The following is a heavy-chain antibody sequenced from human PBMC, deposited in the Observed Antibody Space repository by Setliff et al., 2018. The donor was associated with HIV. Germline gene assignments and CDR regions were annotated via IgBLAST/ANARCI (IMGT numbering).Heavy chain of an antibody. CDR1: GYTFTNYY. D-gene: IGHD2-21*01. V-gene: IGHV1-46*01. Sequence: ASVKVSCKASGYTFTNYYIHWVRQAPGQGLEWMGLINPSGGRTSYAQKFQGRVTMTTVTSTSTAYMELRSLRSDDTAVYYCARLSIPAYYYMDVWGKGTTVTVSS. CDR3: ARLSIPAYYYMDV. CDR2: INPSGGRT. J-gene: IGHJ6*03.